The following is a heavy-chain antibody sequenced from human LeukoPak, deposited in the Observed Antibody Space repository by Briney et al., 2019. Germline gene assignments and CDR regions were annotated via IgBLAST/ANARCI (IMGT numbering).Heavy chain of an antibody. Sequence: GGSLRLSCAASGFTFSNHWMNWVRQAPGKGLEWVANINQEGSEKNYVDSVKGRFTISRDNAKNSLYLQMNSLRAEDTAVYYCARPIFTAMITPGYWGQGTLVTVSS. CDR2: INQEGSEK. J-gene: IGHJ4*02. CDR1: GFTFSNHW. V-gene: IGHV3-7*01. D-gene: IGHD5-18*01. CDR3: ARPIFTAMITPGY.